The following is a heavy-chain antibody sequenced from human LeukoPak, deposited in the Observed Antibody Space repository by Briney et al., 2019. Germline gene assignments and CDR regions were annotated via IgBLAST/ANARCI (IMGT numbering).Heavy chain of an antibody. Sequence: SETLSLTCAVYGGSFSGHYWSWIRQPPGKGLEWIGEINHSGSTNYNPSLKSRVTISVDTSKNQFSLKLSSVTAADTAVYYCSLLAGATDYWGQGTLVTVSS. V-gene: IGHV4-34*01. D-gene: IGHD1-26*01. CDR1: GGSFSGHY. J-gene: IGHJ4*02. CDR3: SLLAGATDY. CDR2: INHSGST.